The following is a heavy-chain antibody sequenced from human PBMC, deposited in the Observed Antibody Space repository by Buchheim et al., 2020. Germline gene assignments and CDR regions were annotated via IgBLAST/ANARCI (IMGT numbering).Heavy chain of an antibody. CDR1: GDTFSSNA. D-gene: IGHD3-22*01. CDR2: IIPVFGTA. J-gene: IGHJ4*02. CDR3: ARVFGSSGSGEVGFLYY. V-gene: IGHV1-69*06. Sequence: QVQLVQSGPEVKKPGSSVRVSCKTSGDTFSSNAISWVRQAPGQGLEWMGGIIPVFGTANYAQKFRGRVTLTADRSTSTAYMELRSLRFEDTAVYYCARVFGSSGSGEVGFLYYWGQGTL.